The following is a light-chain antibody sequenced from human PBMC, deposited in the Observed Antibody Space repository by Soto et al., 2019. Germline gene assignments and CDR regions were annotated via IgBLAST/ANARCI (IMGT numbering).Light chain of an antibody. CDR1: QSVSSSY. J-gene: IGKJ1*01. V-gene: IGKV3-20*01. Sequence: EIVLTQSPGTLSLSPGERVTLSCRASQSVSSSYLAWYQQKPGQAPRLLIYAASSRVTGVPDRFSGSGSGTDFTLTISRLEPEDFAVYYCQQYGNSQWTFGQGTKVDIK. CDR2: AAS. CDR3: QQYGNSQWT.